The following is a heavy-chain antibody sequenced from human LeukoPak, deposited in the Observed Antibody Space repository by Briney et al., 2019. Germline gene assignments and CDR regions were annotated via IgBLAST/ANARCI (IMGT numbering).Heavy chain of an antibody. CDR3: ARRLYDYVSWSRADWFDP. CDR1: GYTFTSYG. Sequence: ALVKVSCKASGYTFTSYGISWVRQAPGQGLEWMGWISAYNGNTNYAQKLQGRVTMTTDTSTSTAYMELRSLRSDDTAVYYCARRLYDYVSWSRADWFDPWGQGTLVTVSS. V-gene: IGHV1-18*01. J-gene: IGHJ5*02. CDR2: ISAYNGNT. D-gene: IGHD3-16*01.